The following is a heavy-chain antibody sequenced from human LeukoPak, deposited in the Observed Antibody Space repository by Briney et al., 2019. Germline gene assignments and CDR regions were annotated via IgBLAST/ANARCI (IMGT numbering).Heavy chain of an antibody. CDR1: GGAISSFS. D-gene: IGHD6-13*01. Sequence: PSETLSLTCTVSGGAISSFSWSWIRQPPGKGLEWIGYIYYSGSTNYNPSLKSRVTISVDTSKNQFSLKLSSVTAADTAVYYCARDRPLYTAAAGVVYWGQGTLVTVSS. V-gene: IGHV4-59*12. CDR2: IYYSGST. J-gene: IGHJ4*02. CDR3: ARDRPLYTAAAGVVY.